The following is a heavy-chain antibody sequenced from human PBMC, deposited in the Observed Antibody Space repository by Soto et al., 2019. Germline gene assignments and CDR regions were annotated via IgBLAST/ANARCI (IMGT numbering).Heavy chain of an antibody. CDR1: GGTFSSYA. Sequence: SVKVSCKASGGTFSSYAISWVRQAPGQGLEWMGGIIPIFGTANYAQKFQGRVTITADESTSTAYMELSSLRSEDTAVYYCARGDSRHDSYYYYGMDVWGQGTTVTVSS. V-gene: IGHV1-69*13. CDR2: IIPIFGTA. J-gene: IGHJ6*02. D-gene: IGHD6-13*01. CDR3: ARGDSRHDSYYYYGMDV.